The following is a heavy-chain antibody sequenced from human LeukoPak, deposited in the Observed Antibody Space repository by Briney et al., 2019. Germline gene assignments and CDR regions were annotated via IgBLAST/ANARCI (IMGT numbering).Heavy chain of an antibody. Sequence: PSETLSLTCAVYGGSFSGYYWSWIRQPPGKGLDWIGEINHSGCTDYNPSLKSRVTISVDTSKNQFSLKLSSVTAADTAVYYCARGFPLYYDFWSVYRGTTKYYYGMDVWGQGTTVTVSS. CDR2: INHSGCT. J-gene: IGHJ6*02. V-gene: IGHV4-34*01. D-gene: IGHD3-3*01. CDR3: ARGFPLYYDFWSVYRGTTKYYYGMDV. CDR1: GGSFSGYY.